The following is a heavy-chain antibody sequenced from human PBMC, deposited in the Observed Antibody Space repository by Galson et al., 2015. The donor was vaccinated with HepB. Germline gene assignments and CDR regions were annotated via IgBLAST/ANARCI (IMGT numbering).Heavy chain of an antibody. CDR3: ASWGYCRGGNCYPGYLGY. V-gene: IGHV4-59*11. Sequence: LSLTCTVSGGSITSHYWSWIRQPPGKGLEWIGYIYYSGTTNYNPSLKSRVTTSVDTSKNQFSLKLSSVNAADTAVYYCASWGYCRGGNCYPGYLGYWGQGTLVTVSS. J-gene: IGHJ4*02. CDR2: IYYSGTT. D-gene: IGHD2-15*01. CDR1: GGSITSHY.